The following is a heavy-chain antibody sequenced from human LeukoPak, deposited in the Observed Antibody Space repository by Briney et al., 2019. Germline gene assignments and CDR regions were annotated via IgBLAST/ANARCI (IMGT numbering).Heavy chain of an antibody. CDR1: GYTFTGYY. V-gene: IGHV1-2*02. J-gene: IGHJ5*02. CDR3: ARVYSSGWYSGANNWFDP. Sequence: GASVKVSCKASGYTFTGYYMHWVRQAPGQGLEWMGWINPNSGGTNYAQKFQGRVTITADESTSTAYMELSSLSSEDTAVYYCARVYSSGWYSGANNWFDPWGQGTLVTVSS. D-gene: IGHD6-19*01. CDR2: INPNSGGT.